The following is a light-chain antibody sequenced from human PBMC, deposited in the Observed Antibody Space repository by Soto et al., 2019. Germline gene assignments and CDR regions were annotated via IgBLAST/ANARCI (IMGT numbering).Light chain of an antibody. V-gene: IGLV1-47*02. CDR3: ASWDGRLSGHV. CDR1: SSNIGSNF. Sequence: QSALTQPPSASGTPGRRVTISCSGCSSNIGSNFVYWYQHLPGTAPKLLIYTNNQRPSGVPARFSGSKSGTSASLPISGLRSEDEAVYYCASWDGRLSGHVFGTGTKVTVL. J-gene: IGLJ1*01. CDR2: TNN.